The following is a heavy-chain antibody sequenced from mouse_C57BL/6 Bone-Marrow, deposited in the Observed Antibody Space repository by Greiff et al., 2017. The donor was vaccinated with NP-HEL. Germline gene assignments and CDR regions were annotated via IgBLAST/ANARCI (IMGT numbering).Heavy chain of an antibody. V-gene: IGHV5-6*01. J-gene: IGHJ3*01. Sequence: EVKLVESGGDLVKPGGSLKLSCAASGFTFSSYGMSWVRQTPDKRLEWVATISSGGSYTYYPDSVKGRFTISRDNAKNTLYLQMSSLKSEDTAMYYCARPQATYWGQGTLVTVSA. CDR1: GFTFSSYG. D-gene: IGHD3-2*02. CDR2: ISSGGSYT. CDR3: ARPQATY.